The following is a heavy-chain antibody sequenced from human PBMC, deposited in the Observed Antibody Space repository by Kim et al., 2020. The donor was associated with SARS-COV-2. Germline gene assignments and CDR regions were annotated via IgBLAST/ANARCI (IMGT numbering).Heavy chain of an antibody. J-gene: IGHJ4*02. CDR3: ARGGYYRKFDY. Sequence: TNYTPSLKSRVTISVDTSKNQFSLKLSSVTAADTAVYYCARGGYYRKFDYWGQGTLVTISS. D-gene: IGHD3-22*01. CDR2: T. V-gene: IGHV4-34*01.